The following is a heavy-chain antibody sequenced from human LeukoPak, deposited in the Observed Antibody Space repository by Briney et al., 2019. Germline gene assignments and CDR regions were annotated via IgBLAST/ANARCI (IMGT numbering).Heavy chain of an antibody. CDR1: GFTFSSYS. V-gene: IGHV3-21*04. Sequence: PGGSLRLSCAASGFTFSSYSMNWVRQAPGKGLEWVSSISSSSSYIYYADSVKGRFTISRDNAKNSLYLQMNSLRAEDTAVYYCANSGYSPSHCGSIPLYNSFDYWGQGTLITVSS. D-gene: IGHD5-18*01. J-gene: IGHJ4*02. CDR3: ANSGYSPSHCGSIPLYNSFDY. CDR2: ISSSSSYI.